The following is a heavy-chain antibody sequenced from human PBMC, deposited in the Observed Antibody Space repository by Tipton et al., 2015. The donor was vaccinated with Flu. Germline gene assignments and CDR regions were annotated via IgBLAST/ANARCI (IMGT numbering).Heavy chain of an antibody. J-gene: IGHJ5*02. V-gene: IGHV4-39*07. CDR2: IYYSGST. CDR3: ARDGLWFGETNWFDP. D-gene: IGHD3-10*01. CDR1: GGSISSSSYY. Sequence: PSLTCTVSGGSISSSSYYWGWIRQPPGKGLEWIGSIYYSGSTYYNPSLKSRVTISVDTSKNQFSLKLSSVTAADTAVYYCARDGLWFGETNWFDPWGQGTLVTVSS.